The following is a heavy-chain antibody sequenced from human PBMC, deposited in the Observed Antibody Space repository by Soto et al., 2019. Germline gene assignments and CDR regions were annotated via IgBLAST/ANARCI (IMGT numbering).Heavy chain of an antibody. CDR2: IYHSGST. D-gene: IGHD6-13*01. CDR3: ARRVGAAAKGGGPRWRGFDP. CDR1: GGSISSSNW. V-gene: IGHV4-4*02. J-gene: IGHJ5*02. Sequence: QVQLQESGPGLVKPSGTLSLTCAVSGGSISSSNWWSWVRQPPGKGLEWIGEIYHSGSTNYNPSRKGLGTSSVDQSKNQFSLKLSSGTAADAAVYYWARRVGAAAKGGGPRWRGFDPWGQGTLVTVSS.